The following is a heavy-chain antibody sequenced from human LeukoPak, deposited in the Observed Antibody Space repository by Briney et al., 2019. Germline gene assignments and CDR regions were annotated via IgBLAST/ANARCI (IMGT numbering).Heavy chain of an antibody. J-gene: IGHJ4*02. V-gene: IGHV1-46*01. CDR2: INPSGGST. CDR3: ARSWEGYYFDY. CDR1: GYTFTSYY. Sequence: ASVKVSCKASGYTFTSYYMHWVRQAPGQGLEWMGIINPSGGSTSYAQKFQGRVTMTRDTSTSTVYMELSSLRSEDTAVCYCARSWEGYYFDYWGQGTLVTVSS. D-gene: IGHD1-26*01.